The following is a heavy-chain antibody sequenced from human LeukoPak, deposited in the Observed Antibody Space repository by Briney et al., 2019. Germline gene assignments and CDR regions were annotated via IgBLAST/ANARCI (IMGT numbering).Heavy chain of an antibody. CDR1: GFTFSSYA. Sequence: PGGSLRLSCAASGFTFSSYAMSWVRQAPGKGLEWVSAISGSGGSTYYADSVKGRFTISRDNSKNTLYLQMNSLRAKDTAVYYCAKDRGLALYYFDYWGQGTLVTVSS. V-gene: IGHV3-23*01. J-gene: IGHJ4*02. CDR3: AKDRGLALYYFDY. CDR2: ISGSGGST.